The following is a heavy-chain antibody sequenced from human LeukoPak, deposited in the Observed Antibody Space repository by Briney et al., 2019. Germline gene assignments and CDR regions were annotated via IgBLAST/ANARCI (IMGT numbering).Heavy chain of an antibody. D-gene: IGHD3-3*01. Sequence: SETLSLTCTVSGGSISSSSYYWGWIRQPPGKGLEWIGSIYYSGSTYYNPSLKSRVTISVDTSKNQFSLKLSSVTAADTAVYYCARAPHTAYYDFWSGYYMDLWGKGTTVTVSS. CDR3: ARAPHTAYYDFWSGYYMDL. J-gene: IGHJ6*03. V-gene: IGHV4-39*07. CDR2: IYYSGST. CDR1: GGSISSSSYY.